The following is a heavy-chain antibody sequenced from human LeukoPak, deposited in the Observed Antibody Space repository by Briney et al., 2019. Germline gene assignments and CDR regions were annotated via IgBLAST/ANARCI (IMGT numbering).Heavy chain of an antibody. CDR3: ARAGRFGARELDY. Sequence: SETLSLTCTVSGGSISSYYWSWIRQPPGKGLEWIGYIYYSGSTNYNPSLKSRVTISVDTSKNQFSLKLSSVTAADTAVYYCARAGRFGARELDYWGQGTLVTVSS. J-gene: IGHJ4*02. D-gene: IGHD3-16*01. V-gene: IGHV4-59*01. CDR1: GGSISSYY. CDR2: IYYSGST.